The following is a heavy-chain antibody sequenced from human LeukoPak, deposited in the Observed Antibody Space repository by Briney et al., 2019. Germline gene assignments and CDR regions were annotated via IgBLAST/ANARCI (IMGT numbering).Heavy chain of an antibody. CDR1: GGSFSGYY. CDR3: ARGVVVPAAIPLYYFDY. D-gene: IGHD2-2*01. CDR2: INHSGST. V-gene: IGHV4-34*01. Sequence: SETLSLTCAVYGGSFSGYYWSWIRQPPGKGLEWIGEINHSGSTNYNPSLKSRVTISVDTSKNQFSLKLSSVTAAYTAVYYCARGVVVPAAIPLYYFDYWGQGTLVTVSS. J-gene: IGHJ4*02.